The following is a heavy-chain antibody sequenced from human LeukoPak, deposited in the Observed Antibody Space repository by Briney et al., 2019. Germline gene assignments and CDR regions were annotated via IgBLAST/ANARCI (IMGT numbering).Heavy chain of an antibody. J-gene: IGHJ3*02. CDR2: INPSGGST. CDR3: ARVHCSSTSCYDAFDI. CDR1: GYTFTSYY. D-gene: IGHD2-2*01. V-gene: IGHV1-46*01. Sequence: ASVKVSCKASGYTFTSYYMHWVRQAPGQGLEWMGIINPSGGSTSYAQKFQGRVTMTRDTSTSTVYMVLSSLRSEDTAVYYCARVHCSSTSCYDAFDIWGQGTMVTVSS.